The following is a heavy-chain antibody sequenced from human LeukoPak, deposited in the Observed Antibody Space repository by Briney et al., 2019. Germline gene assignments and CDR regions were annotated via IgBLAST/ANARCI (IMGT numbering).Heavy chain of an antibody. CDR1: GFSFSDYW. CDR3: AKGEVSDY. V-gene: IGHV3-30*18. D-gene: IGHD6-6*01. J-gene: IGHJ4*02. Sequence: PGGSLRLSCAASGFSFSDYWMSWVRQAPGKGLEWVAVISYDGSNKYYADSVKGRFTISRDNSKNTLYLQMNSLRAEDTAVYYCAKGEVSDYWGQGTLVTVSS. CDR2: ISYDGSNK.